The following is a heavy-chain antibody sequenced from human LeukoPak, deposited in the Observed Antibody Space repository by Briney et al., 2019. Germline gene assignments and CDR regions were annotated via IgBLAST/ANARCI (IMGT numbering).Heavy chain of an antibody. Sequence: PGGSLRLSCAASGFTFRRYEMNWVRQAPGKGLEYVSAISSNGGSTYYADSVKGRFTISRDNSRNTLHLQMSSLRVEDTAVYYCVKDSSSGSYFDYWGQGTLVTVSS. CDR3: VKDSSSGSYFDY. CDR2: ISSNGGST. J-gene: IGHJ4*02. V-gene: IGHV3-64D*06. D-gene: IGHD3-10*01. CDR1: GFTFRRYE.